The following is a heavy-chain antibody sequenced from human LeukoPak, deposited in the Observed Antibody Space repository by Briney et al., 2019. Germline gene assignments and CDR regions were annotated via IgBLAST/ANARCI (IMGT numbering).Heavy chain of an antibody. V-gene: IGHV1-69*05. CDR3: ARVPRITMIVDGAFDI. CDR1: GGTFSSYA. CDR2: IIPIFGTA. J-gene: IGHJ3*02. Sequence: GSSVKVSCKASGGTFSSYAISWVRQAPGQGLEWMGRIIPIFGTANYAQKFQGRVTITTDESTSTAYMELSSLRSGDTAVYYSARVPRITMIVDGAFDIWGQGTMVTVSS. D-gene: IGHD3-22*01.